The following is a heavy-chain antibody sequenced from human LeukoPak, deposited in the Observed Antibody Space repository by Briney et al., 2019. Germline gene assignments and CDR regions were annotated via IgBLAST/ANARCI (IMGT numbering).Heavy chain of an antibody. Sequence: ESGPTLVKPTQTLTLTCTFSGFSLSTSGVGVGWIRRPPGKALEWLALIYWNDDKRYSPSLKSRLTITKDTSKNQVVLTMTNMDPVDTATYYCAHRPPQSRDSSGYYRHWFDPWGQGTLVTVSS. CDR3: AHRPPQSRDSSGYYRHWFDP. D-gene: IGHD3-22*01. J-gene: IGHJ5*02. V-gene: IGHV2-5*01. CDR2: IYWNDDK. CDR1: GFSLSTSGVG.